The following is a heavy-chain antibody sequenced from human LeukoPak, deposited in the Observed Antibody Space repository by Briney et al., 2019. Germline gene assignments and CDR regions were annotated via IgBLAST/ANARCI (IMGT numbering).Heavy chain of an antibody. Sequence: GGSLRLSCAAFGFTHSSHAMSWVRQAPGKGLEWVSSISGRGGGTDYAASVKGRFTMSRDNARKTLYLHMSRLRAEDTAVYYCARGDYGSGSYYNAGNDAFEFWGQGTMVTVSS. D-gene: IGHD3-10*01. CDR3: ARGDYGSGSYYNAGNDAFEF. CDR1: GFTHSSHA. J-gene: IGHJ3*01. V-gene: IGHV3-23*01. CDR2: ISGRGGGT.